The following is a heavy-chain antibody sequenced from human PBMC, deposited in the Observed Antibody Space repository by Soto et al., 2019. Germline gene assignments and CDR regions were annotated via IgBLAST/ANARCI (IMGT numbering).Heavy chain of an antibody. CDR2: IYYSGST. CDR3: ARLSLIVRGVIINSGGSWFDR. Sequence: PSETLSLTCTVSGGSISSSSYYWGWIRQPPGKGLEWIGSIYYSGSTYYNPSLKSRVTISVDTSKNQFSLKLSSVTAADTAVYYCARLSLIVRGVIINSGGSWFDRWGQGTLVTVSS. D-gene: IGHD3-10*01. CDR1: GGSISSSSYY. J-gene: IGHJ5*02. V-gene: IGHV4-39*01.